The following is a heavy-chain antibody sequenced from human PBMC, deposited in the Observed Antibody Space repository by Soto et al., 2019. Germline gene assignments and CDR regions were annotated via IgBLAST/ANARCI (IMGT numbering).Heavy chain of an antibody. V-gene: IGHV4-39*01. D-gene: IGHD3-3*01. CDR1: GGSISSSSYY. CDR2: IYYSGST. CDR3: ARHGGDFWSGYRKYYFDY. J-gene: IGHJ4*02. Sequence: SETLSLTCTVSGGSISSSSYYWGWIRQPPGKGLEWIGSIYYSGSTYYNPSLKSRVTISVDTSKNQFSLKLSSVTAADTAVYYCARHGGDFWSGYRKYYFDYWGQGTRVTVSS.